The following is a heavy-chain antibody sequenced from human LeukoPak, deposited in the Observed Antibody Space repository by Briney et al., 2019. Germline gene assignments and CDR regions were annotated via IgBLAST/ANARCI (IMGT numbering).Heavy chain of an antibody. Sequence: ASVKVSCKASGYTFTSYDINWVRQATGQGLEWMGWMNPNSGNTGYAQKFQGRVTITRNTSISTAYMELSSLRSEDTAVYYCARGLGYCSSTSCQDAFDIWGQGTMVTGSS. CDR1: GYTFTSYD. V-gene: IGHV1-8*03. CDR2: MNPNSGNT. CDR3: ARGLGYCSSTSCQDAFDI. D-gene: IGHD2-2*01. J-gene: IGHJ3*02.